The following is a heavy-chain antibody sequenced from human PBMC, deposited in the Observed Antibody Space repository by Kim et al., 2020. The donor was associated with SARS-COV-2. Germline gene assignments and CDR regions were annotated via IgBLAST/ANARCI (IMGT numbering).Heavy chain of an antibody. CDR1: GDSVSSGSYY. D-gene: IGHD3-16*01. Sequence: SETLSLTCTVSGDSVSSGSYYWSWIRQPPGKGLEWIGYIYYTGSTNYNASLKSRLTMSIDASKNQFSLRLSSMTAADTAVYFCAREHRVGEYYFDYWGQG. V-gene: IGHV4-61*01. CDR3: AREHRVGEYYFDY. J-gene: IGHJ4*02. CDR2: IYYTGST.